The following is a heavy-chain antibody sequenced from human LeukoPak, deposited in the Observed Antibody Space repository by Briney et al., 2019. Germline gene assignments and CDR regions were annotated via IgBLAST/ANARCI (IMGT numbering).Heavy chain of an antibody. J-gene: IGHJ5*02. CDR1: GYTFTSYG. D-gene: IGHD2-2*01. CDR2: ISAYNGNT. CDR3: ARGEGGRYCSSTICQLPENWFDP. V-gene: IGHV1-18*04. Sequence: ASVKVSCKASGYTFTSYGISWVRQAPGQGLEWMGWISAYNGNTNYAQKLQGRVTMTTDTSTSTAYMELRSLRSDDTAVYYCARGEGGRYCSSTICQLPENWFDPWGQGTLVTVSS.